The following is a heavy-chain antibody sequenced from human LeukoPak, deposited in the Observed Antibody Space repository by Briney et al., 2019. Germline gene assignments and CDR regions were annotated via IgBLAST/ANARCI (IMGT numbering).Heavy chain of an antibody. V-gene: IGHV3-33*01. CDR2: IWYDGSNK. D-gene: IGHD2-15*01. CDR1: GFTFSSYG. J-gene: IGHJ5*02. CDR3: ARDYGYCSGGSCSNWFDP. Sequence: GGSLRLSCAASGFTFSSYGMHWVRQAPGKGLEWVAVIWYDGSNKCYADSVKGRFTISRDNSKNTLYLQMNSLRAEDTAVYYCARDYGYCSGGSCSNWFDPWGQGTLVTVSS.